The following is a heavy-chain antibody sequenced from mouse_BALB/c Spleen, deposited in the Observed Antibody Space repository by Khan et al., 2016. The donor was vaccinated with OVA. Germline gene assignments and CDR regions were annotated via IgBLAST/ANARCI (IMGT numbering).Heavy chain of an antibody. D-gene: IGHD2-2*01. V-gene: IGHV1S81*02. CDR2: INPSSGGT. CDR1: GYTFTSYY. CDR3: TRSGYGSFAY. J-gene: IGHJ3*01. Sequence: QVQLQQPGAELVKPGASVRLSCKASGYTFTSYYLYWVKQRPGQGLEWIGDINPSSGGTNFNEKFKSKATLTVDKSSSTAYIQLNRLTSEDSAVYYCTRSGYGSFAYWGQGTLVTVSA.